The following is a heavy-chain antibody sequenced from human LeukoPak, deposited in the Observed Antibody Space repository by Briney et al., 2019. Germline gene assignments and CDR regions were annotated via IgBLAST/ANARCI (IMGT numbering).Heavy chain of an antibody. CDR2: IIPIFGTA. D-gene: IGHD6-6*01. CDR3: AWSSIAAQGYYYYYMDV. J-gene: IGHJ6*03. Sequence: SVKVSCKASGYTFTGYYMHWVRQAPGQGLEWMGGIIPIFGTANYAQKFQGRVTITTDESTSTAYMELSSLRSEDTAVYYCAWSSIAAQGYYYYYMDVWGKGTTVTVSS. CDR1: GYTFTGYY. V-gene: IGHV1-69*05.